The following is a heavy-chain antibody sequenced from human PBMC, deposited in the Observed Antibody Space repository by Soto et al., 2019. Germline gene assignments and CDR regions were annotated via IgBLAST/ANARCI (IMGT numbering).Heavy chain of an antibody. CDR2: INAGNGNT. J-gene: IGHJ6*03. V-gene: IGHV1-3*01. D-gene: IGHD3-16*01. Sequence: VASVKVSCKASGYTFTSYAMHWVRQAPGQRLEWMGWINAGNGNTKYSQKFQGRVTITRDTSASTAYMELSSLRSEDTAVYYCARGVEITFGGYYYYYYYMDVWGKGTTVTVSS. CDR3: ARGVEITFGGYYYYYYYMDV. CDR1: GYTFTSYA.